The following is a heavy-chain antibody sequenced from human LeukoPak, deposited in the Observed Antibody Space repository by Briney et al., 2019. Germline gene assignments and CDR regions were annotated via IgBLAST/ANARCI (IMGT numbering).Heavy chain of an antibody. J-gene: IGHJ4*02. D-gene: IGHD2-15*01. CDR1: GFTFSTFG. Sequence: GGSLRLSCAASGFTFSTFGMHWVSQAPGKGLEWLAIIGNDGSNKYYVDSVKGRFTISRDNSKDTLYLQMNTLRAEDTAVYHCAAHQGYCSGDGCGPYWGQGTQVTVSS. CDR3: AAHQGYCSGDGCGPY. V-gene: IGHV3-30*02. CDR2: IGNDGSNK.